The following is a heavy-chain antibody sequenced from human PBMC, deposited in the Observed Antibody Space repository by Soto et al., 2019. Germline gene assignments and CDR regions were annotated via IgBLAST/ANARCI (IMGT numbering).Heavy chain of an antibody. CDR2: ISYSGSP. J-gene: IGHJ1*01. D-gene: IGHD1-26*01. Sequence: SETLSLTCTVSGVSVSRDYQWIWIRQPPGKGLEWIGHISYSGSPYYHPSLRSRLSISVDTSKNQFSLKVKSVTAADTAVYYCARAWDFWGQVTLVTVSS. CDR1: GVSVSRDYQ. CDR3: ARAWDF. V-gene: IGHV4-30-4*01.